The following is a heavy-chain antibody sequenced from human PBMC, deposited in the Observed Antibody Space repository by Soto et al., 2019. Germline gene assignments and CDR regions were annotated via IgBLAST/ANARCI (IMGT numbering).Heavy chain of an antibody. CDR2: IYYSGST. V-gene: IGHV4-30-4*01. CDR1: GGSISSGDYY. J-gene: IGHJ6*02. Sequence: SETLSLTCTVSGGSISSGDYYWSWIRQPPGKGLEWIGYIYYSGSTYYNPSLKSRVTISVDTSKNQFSLKLSSVTAADTAVYYCARYYYDSSGSRYGYYGMDVWGQGTTVTVSS. CDR3: ARYYYDSSGSRYGYYGMDV. D-gene: IGHD3-22*01.